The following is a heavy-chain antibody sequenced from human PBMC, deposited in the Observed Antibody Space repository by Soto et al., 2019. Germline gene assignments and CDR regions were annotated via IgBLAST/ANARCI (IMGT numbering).Heavy chain of an antibody. Sequence: GGSLRLSCAASGFTFSSYWMHWVRQAPGKGLVWVSRINSDGSSTSYADSVKGRFTISRDNAKNTLYLQMNSLRAEDAAVYYCARKGTYYDFWSGYSGANYYYYMDVWGKGTTVTVSS. V-gene: IGHV3-74*01. CDR1: GFTFSSYW. CDR2: INSDGSST. D-gene: IGHD3-3*01. J-gene: IGHJ6*03. CDR3: ARKGTYYDFWSGYSGANYYYYMDV.